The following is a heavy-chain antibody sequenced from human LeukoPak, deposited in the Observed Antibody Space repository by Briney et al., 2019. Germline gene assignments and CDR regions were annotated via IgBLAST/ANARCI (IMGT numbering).Heavy chain of an antibody. D-gene: IGHD6-19*01. V-gene: IGHV5-51*01. CDR1: GYIFTIYL. CDR2: IYPCESDI. J-gene: IGHJ4*02. CDR3: ARGEKGYRSCWSLGWVY. Sequence: PGGSLRHSRKGCGYIFTIYLIGWVRHMPGEGREWMGNIYPCESDIRYSPSFQGQVTMSADKSSRTAYLQVSSLEASDTAMYYCARGEKGYRSCWSLGWVYWGGGTLVSVPS.